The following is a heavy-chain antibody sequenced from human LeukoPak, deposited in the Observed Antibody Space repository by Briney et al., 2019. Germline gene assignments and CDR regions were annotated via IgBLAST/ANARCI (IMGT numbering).Heavy chain of an antibody. CDR3: ARWNLGSDY. CDR1: GFMFSNHS. Sequence: GGSLRLSCAASGFMFSNHSINWVRQAPGKGLEWVSYISGISSTIYYADSVEGRFTISRDNTKNSLYLQMNSLRAEDTGVYYCARWNLGSDYWGQGTLVTVSS. D-gene: IGHD1-1*01. CDR2: ISGISSTI. J-gene: IGHJ4*02. V-gene: IGHV3-48*04.